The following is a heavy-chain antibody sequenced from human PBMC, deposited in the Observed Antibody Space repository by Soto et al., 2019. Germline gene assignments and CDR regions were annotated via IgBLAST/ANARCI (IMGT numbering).Heavy chain of an antibody. CDR1: GFTFSSYA. V-gene: IGHV3-23*01. CDR2: ISGSGGST. D-gene: IGHD3-3*01. Sequence: GGSLRLSCAASGFTFSSYAMSWVRQAPGKGLEWVSAISGSGGSTYYADSVKGRFTISRDNSKNTLYLQMDSLRAEDTAVYYCAKPATIFGVVIIPNAFDIWGQGTMVTVSS. CDR3: AKPATIFGVVIIPNAFDI. J-gene: IGHJ3*02.